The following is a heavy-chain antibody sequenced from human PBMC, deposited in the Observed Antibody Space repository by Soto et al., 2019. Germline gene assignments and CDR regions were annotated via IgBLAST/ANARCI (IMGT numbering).Heavy chain of an antibody. CDR1: GGSFTSYS. J-gene: IGHJ6*03. CDR2: IIPIQGKA. Sequence: QVQLVQSGAELKKPGSSVKVSCEASGGSFTSYSFTWVRQAPGQGLEWMGRIIPIQGKANYALKFQDRVTITPDRSTRTVYMELTSLRPEDTAVYFCAKSLLFVDHGYMDVWGKGTTVTVSS. V-gene: IGHV1-69*02. CDR3: AKSLLFVDHGYMDV. D-gene: IGHD2-21*01.